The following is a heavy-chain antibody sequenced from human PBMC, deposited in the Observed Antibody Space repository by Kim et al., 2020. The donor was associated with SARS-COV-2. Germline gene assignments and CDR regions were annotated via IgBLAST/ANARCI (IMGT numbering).Heavy chain of an antibody. D-gene: IGHD2-2*02. CDR3: ARHKTNFGVLYRGGYWYFDL. CDR1: GGSISSYY. J-gene: IGHJ2*01. CDR2: IYYSGST. Sequence: SETLSLTCTVSGGSISSYYWSWIRQPPGKGLEWIGYIYYSGSTNYNPSLKSRVTISVDTSKNQFSLKLSSVTAADTAVYYCARHKTNFGVLYRGGYWYFDLWGRGTLVTVSS. V-gene: IGHV4-59*08.